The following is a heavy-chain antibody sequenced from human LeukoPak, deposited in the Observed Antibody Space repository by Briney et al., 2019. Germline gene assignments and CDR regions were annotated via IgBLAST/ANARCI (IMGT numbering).Heavy chain of an antibody. CDR3: ARGRRSGSYYNWFDP. V-gene: IGHV1-18*01. J-gene: IGHJ5*02. CDR1: GYTFTSYG. CDR2: ISAYNGNT. D-gene: IGHD1-26*01. Sequence: ASVKVSCKASGYTFTSYGISWVRQAPGRGLEWMGWISAYNGNTNYAQKLQGRVTMTTDTSTSTAYMELRSLRSDDTAVYYCARGRRSGSYYNWFDPWGQGTLVTVSS.